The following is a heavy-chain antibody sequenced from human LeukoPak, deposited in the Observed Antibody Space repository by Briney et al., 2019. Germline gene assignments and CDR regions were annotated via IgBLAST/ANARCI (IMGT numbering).Heavy chain of an antibody. CDR2: IYWDEDK. J-gene: IGHJ4*02. CDR1: GFSLSTTGVG. CDR3: AHRPNDYDSGGYPKYYFDY. Sequence: SGPTLVKPTQTLTLTFTFSGFSLSTTGVGVGWIRQPPGKALEWLALIYWDEDKHYSPSLKSRLTITKDTSKNQVVLTVSNMDPVDTATYYCAHRPNDYDSGGYPKYYFDYWGQGTLVTVSS. V-gene: IGHV2-5*02. D-gene: IGHD3-22*01.